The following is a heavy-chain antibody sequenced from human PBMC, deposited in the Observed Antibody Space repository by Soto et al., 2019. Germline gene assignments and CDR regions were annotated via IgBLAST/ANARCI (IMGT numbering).Heavy chain of an antibody. D-gene: IGHD4-17*01. Sequence: QVQLVQSGAEVKKPGASVKVSCKASGYTFTSYGISWVRQAPGQGLEWMGWISAYNGNTNYAQRLQGRVTMTTDTSTGTAYMELRSLRSDDTAVYYCARGPDYGDYEVYYGMDVWGHGITVTVSS. J-gene: IGHJ6*02. V-gene: IGHV1-18*01. CDR2: ISAYNGNT. CDR3: ARGPDYGDYEVYYGMDV. CDR1: GYTFTSYG.